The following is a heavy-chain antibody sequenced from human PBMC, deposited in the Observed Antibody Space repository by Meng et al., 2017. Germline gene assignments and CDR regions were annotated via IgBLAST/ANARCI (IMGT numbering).Heavy chain of an antibody. CDR3: ARVYGGSGSPSKYFQH. CDR1: GFTFSSYW. CDR2: INSDGSST. J-gene: IGHJ1*01. D-gene: IGHD3-10*01. V-gene: IGHV3-74*02. Sequence: VVVVESGGGLVQPGGSLRLSCAASGFTFSSYWMHWVRQAPGKGLVWVSRINSDGSSTSYADSVKGRFTISRDNAKNTLYLQMNSLRAEDTAVYYCARVYGGSGSPSKYFQHWGQGTLVTVSS.